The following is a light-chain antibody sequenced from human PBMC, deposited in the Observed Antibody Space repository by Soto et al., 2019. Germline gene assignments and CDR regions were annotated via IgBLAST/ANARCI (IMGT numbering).Light chain of an antibody. Sequence: QSVLTQPASVSGSPGQSITISCTGTSSDVGAYDYVSWYQQHSDKAPKLRIYEVSNRPSGVSNRFSGSKSVNTATLTISGLQAYDEADYYCSSYTSSSTRVFGTGTKVTVL. CDR1: SSDVGAYDY. CDR3: SSYTSSSTRV. J-gene: IGLJ1*01. CDR2: EVS. V-gene: IGLV2-14*03.